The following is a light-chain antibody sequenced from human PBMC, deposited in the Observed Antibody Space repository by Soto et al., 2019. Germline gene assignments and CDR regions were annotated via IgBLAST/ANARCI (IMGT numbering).Light chain of an antibody. CDR3: LQYNSYPFT. CDR2: GAS. CDR1: QGISNS. J-gene: IGKJ4*01. V-gene: IGKV1-17*03. Sequence: DIQMTQSPSAMSASLVYRVTITCRASQGISNSLAWFQQKPGRVPKRLIYGASTLQSWAPSRFSGSASGAAFTLTISSLQPEDFATYYCLQYNSYPFTFGGATRWIS.